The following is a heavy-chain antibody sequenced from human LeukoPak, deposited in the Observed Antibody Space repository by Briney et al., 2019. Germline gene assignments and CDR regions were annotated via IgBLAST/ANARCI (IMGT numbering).Heavy chain of an antibody. CDR3: AREPAQVVAQDY. Sequence: AGGSLRLSCAASGFTFSSYSMNWVRQAPGKGLEWVSSISSSSSYIYYADSVKGRFTISRDNAKNSLYLQMNSLRAEDTAVYYCAREPAQVVAQDYWGQGTLVTVSS. J-gene: IGHJ4*02. D-gene: IGHD3-22*01. V-gene: IGHV3-21*01. CDR2: ISSSSSYI. CDR1: GFTFSSYS.